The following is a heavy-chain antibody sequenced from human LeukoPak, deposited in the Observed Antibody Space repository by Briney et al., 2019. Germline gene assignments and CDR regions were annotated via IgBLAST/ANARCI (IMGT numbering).Heavy chain of an antibody. CDR2: INPNSGGT. V-gene: IGHV1-2*02. CDR1: GYTFTGYY. D-gene: IGHD5-12*01. CDR3: ARGTGGVATINVIDY. Sequence: GASVKVSCKASGYTFTGYYMHWVRQAPGQGLEWMGWINPNSGGTNYAQKFQGRVTMTRDTSISTAYMELSRLRSDDTAVYYCARGTGGVATINVIDYWGQGTLVTVSS. J-gene: IGHJ4*02.